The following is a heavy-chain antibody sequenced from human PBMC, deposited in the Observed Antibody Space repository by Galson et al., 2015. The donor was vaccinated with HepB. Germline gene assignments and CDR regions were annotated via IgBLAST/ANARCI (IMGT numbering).Heavy chain of an antibody. CDR3: ARRVRFIAVAGGYYYYGMDV. CDR1: GGSFSGYY. Sequence: ETLSLTCAVYGGSFSGYYWSWIRQPPGKGLEWIGEINHSGSTNYNPSLKSRVTISVDTSKNQFSLKLSSVTAADTAVYYCARRVRFIAVAGGYYYYGMDVWGQGTTVTVSS. J-gene: IGHJ6*02. V-gene: IGHV4-34*01. CDR2: INHSGST. D-gene: IGHD6-19*01.